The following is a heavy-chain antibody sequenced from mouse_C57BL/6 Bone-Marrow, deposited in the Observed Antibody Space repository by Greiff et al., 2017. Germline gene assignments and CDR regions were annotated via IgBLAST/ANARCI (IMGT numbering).Heavy chain of an antibody. CDR1: GYTFTSYW. Sequence: QVQLQQPGAELVMPGASVKLSCKASGYTFTSYWMHWVKQRPGQGLEWIGEIDPSDSYTNYNQKFKGKSTLTVDKSTSTAYMQLSSLTAEDSAVYYCSRSYPCYWGQGTTLTVSS. CDR3: SRSYPCY. CDR2: IDPSDSYT. V-gene: IGHV1-69*01. D-gene: IGHD2-12*01. J-gene: IGHJ2*01.